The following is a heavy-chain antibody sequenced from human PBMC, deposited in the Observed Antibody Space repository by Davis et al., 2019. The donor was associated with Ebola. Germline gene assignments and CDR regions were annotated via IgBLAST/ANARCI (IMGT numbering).Heavy chain of an antibody. Sequence: GESLKISCAASGSTFSSYWIHWVRQAPGKGLVWVSRINTDGSRTRDADSVKGRFTISRDNAKNTLYLQMNSLRAEDTAVYYCARVLSYCSGGSCPGGSDHWGQGTLVTVSS. D-gene: IGHD2-15*01. J-gene: IGHJ4*02. V-gene: IGHV3-74*01. CDR2: INTDGSRT. CDR1: GSTFSSYW. CDR3: ARVLSYCSGGSCPGGSDH.